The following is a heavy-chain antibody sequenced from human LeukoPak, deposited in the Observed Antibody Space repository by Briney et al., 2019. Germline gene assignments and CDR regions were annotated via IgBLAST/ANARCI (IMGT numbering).Heavy chain of an antibody. CDR1: GYTFTSYD. J-gene: IGHJ5*02. CDR3: ARLHYDFWSGPNWFDP. CDR2: MNPNSGNT. D-gene: IGHD3-3*01. Sequence: ASVTVSCKASGYTFTSYDINWVRQAPGQGLEWMGWMNPNSGNTGYAQKFQGRVTMTRNTSISTAYMELSSLRSEDTAVYYCARLHYDFWSGPNWFDPWGQGTLVTVSS. V-gene: IGHV1-8*01.